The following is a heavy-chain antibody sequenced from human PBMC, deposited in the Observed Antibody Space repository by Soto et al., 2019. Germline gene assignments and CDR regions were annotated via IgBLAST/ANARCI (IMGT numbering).Heavy chain of an antibody. J-gene: IGHJ5*02. CDR1: GFTFSSYA. Sequence: EVQLVESGGGLAQPGGSLRLSCAASGFTFSSYAMHWVRQAPGKGLEYVSAISNNGGNTYYANSVKGRFTISRDNSKNTLYLQMGSLRAEDMAVYFCARGSGSTVTTNWFDPWGQGTLVTVSS. CDR2: ISNNGGNT. CDR3: ARGSGSTVTTNWFDP. V-gene: IGHV3-64*01. D-gene: IGHD4-4*01.